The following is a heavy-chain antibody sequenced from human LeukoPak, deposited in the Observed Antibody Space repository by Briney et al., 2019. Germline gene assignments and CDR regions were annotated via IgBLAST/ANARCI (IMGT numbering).Heavy chain of an antibody. V-gene: IGHV4-39*01. Sequence: PSETLSLTCTVSGGSISSGGYYWSWIRQHPGKGLEWIGYIYYSGSTYYNPSLKSRVTISVDTSKNQFSLKLSSVPAADTAVYYCARHEGYYYDSSGYAHYYYGMDVWGQGTTVTVSS. CDR2: IYYSGST. CDR3: ARHEGYYYDSSGYAHYYYGMDV. CDR1: GGSISSGGYY. D-gene: IGHD3-22*01. J-gene: IGHJ6*02.